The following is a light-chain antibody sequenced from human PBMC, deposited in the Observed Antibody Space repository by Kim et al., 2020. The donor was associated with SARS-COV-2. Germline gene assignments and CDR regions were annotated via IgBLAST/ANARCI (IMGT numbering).Light chain of an antibody. Sequence: STGERVTLSCRASQSVSNNLAWYQHKPGQPPRLLIYGASTGATGVPAEFSGSGSGTDFTLTVSSLQSEDFAIYYWHQYNDWPPGDTFGQGTKLEI. CDR1: QSVSNN. V-gene: IGKV3-15*01. CDR3: HQYNDWPPGDT. CDR2: GAS. J-gene: IGKJ2*01.